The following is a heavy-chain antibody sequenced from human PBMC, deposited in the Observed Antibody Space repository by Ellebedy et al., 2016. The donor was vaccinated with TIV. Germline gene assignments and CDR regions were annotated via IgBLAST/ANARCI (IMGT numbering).Heavy chain of an antibody. CDR1: GGSVSSGSYY. CDR3: ARGGGLYNWFDP. Sequence: MPLETLSLTCTVSGGSVSSGSYYWSWIRQPPGKGLEWIGYIYYSGSTNYNPSLKSRVTISVDTSKKHFSLKLTSLTAADTAVYYCARGGGLYNWFDPWGQGTLVTVSS. D-gene: IGHD3-16*01. J-gene: IGHJ5*02. V-gene: IGHV4-61*03. CDR2: IYYSGST.